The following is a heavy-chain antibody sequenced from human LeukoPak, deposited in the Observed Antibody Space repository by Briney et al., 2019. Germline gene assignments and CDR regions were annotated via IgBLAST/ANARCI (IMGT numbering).Heavy chain of an antibody. Sequence: SETLSLTCTVSGYSISSGYYWGWIRQPPGKGLEWIGSICHSGSTYYNPSLKSRVTISVDTSKNQFSLKLSSVTAADTAVYYCASVTSDEYYYYYMDVWGKGTTVTVSS. CDR2: ICHSGST. CDR3: ASVTSDEYYYYYMDV. J-gene: IGHJ6*03. V-gene: IGHV4-38-2*02. D-gene: IGHD2-2*01. CDR1: GYSISSGYY.